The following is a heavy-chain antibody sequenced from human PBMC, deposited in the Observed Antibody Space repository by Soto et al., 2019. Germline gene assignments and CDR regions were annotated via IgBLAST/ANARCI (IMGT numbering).Heavy chain of an antibody. CDR3: ARDDDYPDNGVDY. V-gene: IGHV3-33*01. Sequence: QVQLVESGGGVVQPGGSLRLSCAASGFTFGRHGMHWVRQAPGKGLEWVAVIGSDGARDSYADSMKGRFSISRDNGQNTIYLQIHSLRVEDTAVYYCARDDDYPDNGVDYWGQGTLVTVSS. J-gene: IGHJ4*02. D-gene: IGHD4-17*01. CDR1: GFTFGRHG. CDR2: IGSDGARD.